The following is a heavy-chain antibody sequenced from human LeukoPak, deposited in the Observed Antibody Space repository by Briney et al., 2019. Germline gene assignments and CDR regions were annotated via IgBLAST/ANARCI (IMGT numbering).Heavy chain of an antibody. CDR3: ASGGYCSSTSCYPNWFDP. Sequence: SETLSLTCTVSGGSITSGSYYWSWIRQPAGKGLEWIGRIYTTGSTNYNPSLKSRVTISVDTANNQFSLKLTSVTAADTAVYYCASGGYCSSTSCYPNWFDPWGQGTLVTVSS. CDR2: IYTTGST. V-gene: IGHV4-61*02. CDR1: GGSITSGSYY. J-gene: IGHJ5*02. D-gene: IGHD2-2*01.